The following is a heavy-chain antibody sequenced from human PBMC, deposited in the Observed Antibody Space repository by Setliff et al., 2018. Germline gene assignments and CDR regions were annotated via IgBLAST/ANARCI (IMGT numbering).Heavy chain of an antibody. CDR3: ARFYWRGGAFDI. Sequence: EASVKVSCKASGYTFTGYYMHWVRQAPGQGLEWMGWINPNSGGTNYAQKFQGRVTMTRDTSISTAYMELSRLRSDDTAVYYCARFYWRGGAFDIWGQGTMVTVSS. CDR2: INPNSGGT. V-gene: IGHV1-2*02. CDR1: GYTFTGYY. D-gene: IGHD2-15*01. J-gene: IGHJ3*02.